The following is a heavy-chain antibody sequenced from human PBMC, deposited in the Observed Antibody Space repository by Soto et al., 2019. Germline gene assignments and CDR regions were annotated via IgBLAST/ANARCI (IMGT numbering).Heavy chain of an antibody. CDR2: IYHTGST. Sequence: SETLPLTCAVSGGSIVSMDWWTLGRQPPGKGLQWIGEIYHTGSTNYNPSLQSRVTISIDESRTSSSLNLDSVTAADTAVYYCAARRDGGPVWGQGTLVTVSS. CDR3: AARRDGGPV. J-gene: IGHJ4*02. D-gene: IGHD4-17*01. V-gene: IGHV4-4*02. CDR1: GGSIVSMDW.